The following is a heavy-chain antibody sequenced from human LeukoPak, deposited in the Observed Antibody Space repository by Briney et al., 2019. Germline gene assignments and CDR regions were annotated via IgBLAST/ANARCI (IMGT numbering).Heavy chain of an antibody. D-gene: IGHD3-22*01. CDR3: ARATIDYYDSSGYYFDAFDI. CDR2: ISSGSTYV. CDR1: GFTFSSYA. V-gene: IGHV3-21*04. J-gene: IGHJ3*02. Sequence: PGGSLRLSCAASGFTFSSYAMSWVRQAPGKGLEWVSSISSGSTYVYYADSVKGRFTISRDNSKNTLYLQMNSLRAEDTAVYYCARATIDYYDSSGYYFDAFDIWGQGTMVTVSS.